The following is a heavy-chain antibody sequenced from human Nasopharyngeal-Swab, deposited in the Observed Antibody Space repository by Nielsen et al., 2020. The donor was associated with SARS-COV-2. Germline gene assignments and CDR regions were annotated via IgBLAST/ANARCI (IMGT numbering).Heavy chain of an antibody. CDR1: GGTFSTYA. V-gene: IGHV1-69*10. CDR3: ARDLGLSVYSSGILGY. D-gene: IGHD6-19*01. CDR2: IIPILGIA. Sequence: KVSCTASGGTFSTYAISWVRQAPGQGLEWMGGIIPILGIANYAQKFQGRVTITADKSTSTAYMELSSLRSEDTAVYYCARDLGLSVYSSGILGYWGQGTLVTVSS. J-gene: IGHJ4*02.